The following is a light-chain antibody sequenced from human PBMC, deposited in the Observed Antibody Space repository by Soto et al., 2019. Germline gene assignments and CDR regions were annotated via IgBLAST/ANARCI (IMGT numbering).Light chain of an antibody. CDR3: SSYTSSSTLV. V-gene: IGLV2-14*03. CDR1: SSDVGGYNY. Sequence: QSVLTQPASVSGSPGQSITISCTGTSSDVGGYNYFSWYQQHPGKAPKLMIYDVSNRPSGVSNRFSGSKSGNTASLTISGLQAEDESDYDCSSYTSSSTLVFGTGTQLTVL. CDR2: DVS. J-gene: IGLJ1*01.